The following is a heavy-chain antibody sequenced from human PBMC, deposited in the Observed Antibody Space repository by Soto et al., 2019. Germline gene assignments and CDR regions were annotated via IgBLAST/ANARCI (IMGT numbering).Heavy chain of an antibody. CDR2: IYSSGST. CDR1: VGSISSNY. D-gene: IGHD3-16*01. Sequence: SESRSLTSTVSVGSISSNYCSWIRKTPGKGLECIGYIYSSGSTDYNTSLKSRVNISVDTSKNQVSLKPSSVTAAEKAVYLCARGGATLNWFDPWGQGTLVTVSS. CDR3: ARGGATLNWFDP. J-gene: IGHJ5*02. V-gene: IGHV4-59*01.